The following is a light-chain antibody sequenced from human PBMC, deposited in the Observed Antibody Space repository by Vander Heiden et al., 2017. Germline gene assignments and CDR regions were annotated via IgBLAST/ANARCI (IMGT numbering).Light chain of an antibody. CDR3: QKYNSAPPLT. Sequence: DIQMTQSPSSLSASVGDRVTITCRASQGVSNYLAWYQQKPGKVPKLLIYAASTLQSGVPSRFSGSGSGTDFTLTISSLQPEDVATYYCQKYNSAPPLTFGGGTKVEIK. V-gene: IGKV1-27*01. CDR2: AAS. CDR1: QGVSNY. J-gene: IGKJ4*01.